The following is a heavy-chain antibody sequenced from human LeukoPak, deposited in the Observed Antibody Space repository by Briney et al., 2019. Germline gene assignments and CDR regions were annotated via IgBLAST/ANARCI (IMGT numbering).Heavy chain of an antibody. CDR3: AKVGSIGQSGHEGPVGLDV. J-gene: IGHJ6*04. CDR2: MSGSGGST. Sequence: PGGSLRLSCAASGFTFSSYAMSWVRQAPGKGLEWVSGMSGSGGSTYYADSVKGRLTISRDNSKNTLYLQMNTLRTEDTAVYYCAKVGSIGQSGHEGPVGLDVWGKGTTVTVSP. V-gene: IGHV3-23*01. D-gene: IGHD5-12*01. CDR1: GFTFSSYA.